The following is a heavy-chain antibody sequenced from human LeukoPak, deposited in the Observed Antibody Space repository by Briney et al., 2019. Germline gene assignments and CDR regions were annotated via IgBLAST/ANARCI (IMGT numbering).Heavy chain of an antibody. CDR1: GGSISSYY. J-gene: IGHJ6*03. D-gene: IGHD6-6*01. CDR2: IYTSGST. CDR3: ARGGEEYSSSSRYYYCYMDV. Sequence: SETLSLTCTVSGGSISSYYWSWIRQPAGKGLEWIGRIYTSGSTNYNPSLKSRVTMAVDTSKNQFSLNLSSVTAADTAVYYCARGGEEYSSSSRYYYCYMDVWGKGTTLTVSS. V-gene: IGHV4-4*07.